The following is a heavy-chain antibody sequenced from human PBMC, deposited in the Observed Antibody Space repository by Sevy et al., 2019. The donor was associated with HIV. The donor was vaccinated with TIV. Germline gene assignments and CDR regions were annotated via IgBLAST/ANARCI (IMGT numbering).Heavy chain of an antibody. D-gene: IGHD3-10*01. Sequence: ASVKVSCKASGYTFASEGVSWVRQAPGQGLEWMGWIGAYSGNRNSAQKFQARVTMTIDTSTSTAYMELRSLRSDDTAVYYCARAPTYYYGSATYFESWGQGTLVTVSS. V-gene: IGHV1-18*01. CDR1: GYTFASEG. CDR2: IGAYSGNR. CDR3: ARAPTYYYGSATYFES. J-gene: IGHJ4*02.